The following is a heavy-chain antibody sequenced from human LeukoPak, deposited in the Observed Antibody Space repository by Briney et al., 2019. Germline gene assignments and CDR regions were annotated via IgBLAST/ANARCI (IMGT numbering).Heavy chain of an antibody. J-gene: IGHJ4*02. D-gene: IGHD4-17*01. CDR3: ARVPTTRGGNAVESFDD. Sequence: GASVKVSCKASGYTFTIYYMHWVRQAPGQGLECMGIIHPSCGSKSHAEKLEGRVTMTGDMSTRTVYMELSSLRSEDTAVYYCARVPTTRGGNAVESFDDWGQGRLVTVP. CDR2: IHPSCGSK. CDR1: GYTFTIYY. V-gene: IGHV1-46*01.